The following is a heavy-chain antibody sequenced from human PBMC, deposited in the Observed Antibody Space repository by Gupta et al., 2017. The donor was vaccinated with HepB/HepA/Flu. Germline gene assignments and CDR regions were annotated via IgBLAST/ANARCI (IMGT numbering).Heavy chain of an antibody. J-gene: IGHJ5*02. D-gene: IGHD6-6*01. CDR2: ISSSSGYI. CDR3: AGGGYSSSNDWFDP. V-gene: IGHV3-21*01. Sequence: EVQLVESGGGLIKPGGSLRLSCAGSGFAFSSLSMNWFRQAPGKGLEWVSSISSSSGYISYADSVKGRFTISRDNAKNSLYLQMNSLGAEDTAMYYCAGGGYSSSNDWFDPWGQGTLVTVSS. CDR1: GFAFSSLS.